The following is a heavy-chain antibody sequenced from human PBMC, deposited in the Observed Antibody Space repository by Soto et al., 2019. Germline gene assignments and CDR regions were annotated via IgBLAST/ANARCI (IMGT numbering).Heavy chain of an antibody. CDR2: IYYSGST. CDR1: GGSISSYY. CDR3: AREGLPSSSDHLYYFDY. Sequence: SETLSLTCTVSGGSISSYYWSWIRQPPGKGLEWIGYIYYSGSTNYNPSLKSRVTISVDTSKNQFSLKLSSVTAADTAVYYCAREGLPSSSDHLYYFDYWGQGTLVTVSS. J-gene: IGHJ4*02. V-gene: IGHV4-59*01. D-gene: IGHD6-6*01.